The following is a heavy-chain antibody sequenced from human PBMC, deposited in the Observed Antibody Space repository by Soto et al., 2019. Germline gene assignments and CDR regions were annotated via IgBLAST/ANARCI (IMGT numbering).Heavy chain of an antibody. CDR3: ARVPTGPMMIFGVLMTYYFDY. CDR1: GGSFGGYY. J-gene: IGHJ4*02. Sequence: QVHLQQWGAGLLKPSETLSLTCAVYGGSFGGYYCSWIRQPPGKGLEWIGEINHSGSTNYNPSLKSRVIISVDTSKNQFSLKLSSVTAADTAVYYCARVPTGPMMIFGVLMTYYFDYWGQGTLVTVPS. V-gene: IGHV4-34*01. CDR2: INHSGST. D-gene: IGHD3-3*01.